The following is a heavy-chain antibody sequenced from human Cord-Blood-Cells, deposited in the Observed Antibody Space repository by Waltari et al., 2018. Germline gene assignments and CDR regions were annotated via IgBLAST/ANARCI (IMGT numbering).Heavy chain of an antibody. V-gene: IGHV4-39*01. CDR2: IYYSGGT. D-gene: IGHD3-16*01. CDR3: ARKGGGYYYYYYMDV. Sequence: QLQLQESGPGLVKPSETLSLTCTVSGGSISSSSYYWGWIRQPPGKGLEWIGSIYYSGGTYYNPSLKSRVTISVDTSKNQFSLKLSSVTAADTAVYYCARKGGGYYYYYYMDVWGKGTTVTVSS. CDR1: GGSISSSSYY. J-gene: IGHJ6*03.